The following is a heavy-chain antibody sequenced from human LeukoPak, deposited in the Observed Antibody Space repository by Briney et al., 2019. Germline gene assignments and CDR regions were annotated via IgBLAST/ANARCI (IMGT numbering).Heavy chain of an antibody. V-gene: IGHV4-30-4*08. CDR2: IYYSGST. D-gene: IGHD1-26*01. CDR1: GGSISSGDYY. Sequence: SETLSLTCTVSGGSISSGDYYWSWIRQPPGEGLEWIGYIYYSGSTYYNPSLKSRVTLSVDTSKNQFSLKLSSVTAADTAVYYCASNSGSYEDAFDIWGQGTMVTVSS. J-gene: IGHJ3*02. CDR3: ASNSGSYEDAFDI.